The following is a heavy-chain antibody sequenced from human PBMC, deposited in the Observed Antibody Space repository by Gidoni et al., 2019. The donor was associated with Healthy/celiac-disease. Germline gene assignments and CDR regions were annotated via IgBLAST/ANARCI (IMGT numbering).Heavy chain of an antibody. CDR1: GVTVSSYE. D-gene: IGHD5-12*01. V-gene: IGHV3-48*03. Sequence: EVQRVESGGGGVQPGGSRRRACAAAGVTVSSYEMNWVRQAPGKGLEWVSYISSSGSPIYYADSVKGRFTISRDNAKNSLYLHMNSLSAEDTAVYYCARDGTVATKSFDSWGQGTLVTVSS. J-gene: IGHJ4*02. CDR3: ARDGTVATKSFDS. CDR2: ISSSGSPI.